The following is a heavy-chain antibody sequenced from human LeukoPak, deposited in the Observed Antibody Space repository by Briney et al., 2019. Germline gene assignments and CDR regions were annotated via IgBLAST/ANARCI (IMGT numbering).Heavy chain of an antibody. CDR2: ISYDGINK. J-gene: IGHJ4*02. CDR3: ATIRDGPRDY. V-gene: IGHV3-30*03. D-gene: IGHD2-21*02. Sequence: WRSLTLSCAASGFTISEYCRHWVRQAPGKGLEWVEVISYDGINKYYADSVKGGVTISRDKSKNTLSLQMNSLRAEHTAVDYCATIRDGPRDYCGQGTLVTVSS. CDR1: GFTISEYC.